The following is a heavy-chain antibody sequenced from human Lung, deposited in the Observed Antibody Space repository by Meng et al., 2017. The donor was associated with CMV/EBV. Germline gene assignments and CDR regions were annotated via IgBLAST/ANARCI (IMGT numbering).Heavy chain of an antibody. V-gene: IGHV4-34*01. CDR2: INHSGST. Sequence: ESLKISCAVYGGSFSGYYWSWIRQPPGKGLEWIGEINHSGSTNYNPSLKSRVTISVDTSKNQFSLKLSSVTAADTAVYYCASDRIAAAGTHDYWGQGPLVTVSS. CDR3: ASDRIAAAGTHDY. D-gene: IGHD6-13*01. CDR1: GGSFSGYY. J-gene: IGHJ4*02.